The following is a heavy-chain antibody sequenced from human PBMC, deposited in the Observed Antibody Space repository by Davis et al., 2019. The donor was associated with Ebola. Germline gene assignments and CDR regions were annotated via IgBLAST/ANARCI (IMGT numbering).Heavy chain of an antibody. CDR1: GFTFSSYA. D-gene: IGHD3-22*01. CDR3: ARIGKSYYYDSSGYWAHWYFDL. V-gene: IGHV3-48*03. Sequence: GGSLRLSCAASGFTFSSYAMSWVRQAPGKGLEWVSYISSSGSTIYYADSVKGRFTISRDNAKNSLYLQMNSLRAEDTAVYYCARIGKSYYYDSSGYWAHWYFDLWGRGTLVTVSS. CDR2: ISSSGSTI. J-gene: IGHJ2*01.